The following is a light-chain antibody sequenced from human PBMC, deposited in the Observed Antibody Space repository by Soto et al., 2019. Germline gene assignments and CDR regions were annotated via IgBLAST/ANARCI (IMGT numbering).Light chain of an antibody. J-gene: IGKJ4*01. V-gene: IGKV3-20*01. CDR3: QQYGTLPLS. CDR1: QSLTNTF. Sequence: EILLTQSPGTLSLSPGDRATLSCRAGQSLTNTFLAWYQQIPGQTPRLLIYGASTRATGIPDRFSGSGSGTDFTLTISRLEPEDFGVDFCQQYGTLPLSFGGGTKVAIK. CDR2: GAS.